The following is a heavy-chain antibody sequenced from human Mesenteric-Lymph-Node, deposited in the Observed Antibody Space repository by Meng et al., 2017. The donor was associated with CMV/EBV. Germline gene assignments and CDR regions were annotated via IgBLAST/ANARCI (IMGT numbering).Heavy chain of an antibody. V-gene: IGHV1-46*02. CDR3: ARGAEVAAASSWFDP. D-gene: IGHD6-13*01. CDR2: INPRGGST. Sequence: SRYTFNSYYRHWVRQAPGQGLEWMGIINPRGGSTSYAKKFQGRVTMTRDTCTSTVYMELSSLRSKDTAVYYCARGAEVAAASSWFDPWGQGTLVTVSS. CDR1: RYTFNSYY. J-gene: IGHJ5*02.